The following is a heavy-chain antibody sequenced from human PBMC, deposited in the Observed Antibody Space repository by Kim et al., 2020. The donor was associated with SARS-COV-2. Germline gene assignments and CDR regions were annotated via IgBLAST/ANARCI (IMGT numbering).Heavy chain of an antibody. D-gene: IGHD3-10*01. V-gene: IGHV3-9*01. J-gene: IGHJ3*02. CDR3: AKSGSGTYYVGAFDI. CDR2: ISWNSGNR. CDR1: GFTFDDYA. Sequence: GRSLRLSCAASGFTFDDYAMHWVRKAPGKGLEWVSGISWNSGNRGYADSVKGRFTISRDNAQNSLYLQMNNLRPEDTALYYCAKSGSGTYYVGAFDIWG.